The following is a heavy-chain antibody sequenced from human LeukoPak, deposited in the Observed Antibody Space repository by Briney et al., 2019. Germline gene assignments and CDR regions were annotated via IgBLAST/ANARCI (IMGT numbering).Heavy chain of an antibody. CDR3: ARATLGPLFDY. CDR2: IYYSGST. V-gene: IGHV4-59*01. Sequence: SETLSLTCTVSGDSISGYYWSWIRQPPGKGLEWIGYIYYSGSTSYNPSLKSRVTISVDTSKNRFSLKLSSVTAADTAVYYCARATLGPLFDYWGQGTLVTVSS. CDR1: GDSISGYY. J-gene: IGHJ4*02.